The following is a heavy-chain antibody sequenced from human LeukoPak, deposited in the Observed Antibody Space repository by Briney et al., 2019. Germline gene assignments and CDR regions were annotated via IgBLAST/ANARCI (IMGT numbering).Heavy chain of an antibody. J-gene: IGHJ4*02. V-gene: IGHV3-23*01. CDR1: GFTFRNYA. D-gene: IGHD6-19*01. CDR3: ARALYGSGWCQDY. CDR2: ISNSVGTT. Sequence: GGSLRLSCAASGFTFRNYAMSWVRPPPGKGLEWVSKISNSVGTTYYADSVKGRFTISRDNSRNTLYLQVNSLRDEDTALYYCARALYGSGWCQDYWGQGTLVTVSS.